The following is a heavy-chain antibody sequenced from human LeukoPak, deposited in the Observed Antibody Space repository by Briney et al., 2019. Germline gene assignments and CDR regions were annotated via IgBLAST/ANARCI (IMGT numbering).Heavy chain of an antibody. Sequence: SETLSLTCTVSGVSISTYLWSWIRPPPAKGLEWIGFIYHSGNTNSNPSLKSRVTISADTSKSQVSLELTSVTAADTAVYFCARGGMSSYYDSGGYFSYWGQGILVTVSS. J-gene: IGHJ4*02. V-gene: IGHV4-59*01. CDR3: ARGGMSSYYDSGGYFSY. CDR2: IYHSGNT. CDR1: GVSISTYL. D-gene: IGHD3-22*01.